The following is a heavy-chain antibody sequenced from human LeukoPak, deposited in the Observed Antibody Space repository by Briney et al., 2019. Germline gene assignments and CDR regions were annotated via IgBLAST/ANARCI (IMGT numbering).Heavy chain of an antibody. V-gene: IGHV3-72*01. CDR1: GFTFSDHY. Sequence: PGGSLRLSCAASGFTFSDHYMDWVRQAPGKGLDWVGRTRNKANSYTTEYAASVKGRFTISRDDSKNSLYLQMNSLKTEDTAVYYCTREDGYNFYYFDYWGQGTLVTVSS. D-gene: IGHD5-24*01. CDR3: TREDGYNFYYFDY. CDR2: TRNKANSYTT. J-gene: IGHJ4*02.